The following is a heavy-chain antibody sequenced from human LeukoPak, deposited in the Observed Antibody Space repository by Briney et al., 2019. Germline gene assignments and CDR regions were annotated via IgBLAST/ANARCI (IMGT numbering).Heavy chain of an antibody. V-gene: IGHV5-51*01. Sequence: GESLKISCTGSGYSFSTNWIGWVRQMPGKGLEWMGIIYPGDSDTRYSPSFQGQVTISADKSISTAYLQWSSLKASDTAMYYFVRVLWTWALNYYYGMDVWGQGTTVTVSS. CDR3: VRVLWTWALNYYYGMDV. D-gene: IGHD2-8*02. CDR2: IYPGDSDT. CDR1: GYSFSTNW. J-gene: IGHJ6*02.